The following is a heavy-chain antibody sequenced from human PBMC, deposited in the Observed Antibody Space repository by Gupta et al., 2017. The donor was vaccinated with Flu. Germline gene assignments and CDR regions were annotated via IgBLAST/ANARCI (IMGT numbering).Heavy chain of an antibody. J-gene: IGHJ4*02. Sequence: MNWVRQAPGKGLEWVSSISSSSSYIYYADSVKGRFTISRDNAKNSLFLQMNSLRAEDTAVYYCARDRSLMEPLTFDYWGQGTLVTVSS. V-gene: IGHV3-21*01. CDR2: ISSSSSYI. D-gene: IGHD1-1*01. CDR3: ARDRSLMEPLTFDY.